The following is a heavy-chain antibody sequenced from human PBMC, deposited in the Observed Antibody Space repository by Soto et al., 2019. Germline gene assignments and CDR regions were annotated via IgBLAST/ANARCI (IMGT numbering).Heavy chain of an antibody. V-gene: IGHV3-73*02. CDR3: TRRGEGRSALVHAMDV. Sequence: EVQLVESGGGLVQTGGSLKLSCAASGFTFSDSAMHWVRQASGKGLEWVGLIRSKANSYSTTYAASLRGRFTISRDDTKNTAYLQVNSLITEDTAVYYCTRRGEGRSALVHAMDVWGQGTTVTVSS. D-gene: IGHD3-10*01. CDR1: GFTFSDSA. CDR2: IRSKANSYST. J-gene: IGHJ6*02.